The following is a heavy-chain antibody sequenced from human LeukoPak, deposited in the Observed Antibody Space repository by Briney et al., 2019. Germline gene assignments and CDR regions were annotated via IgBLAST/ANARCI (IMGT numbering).Heavy chain of an antibody. V-gene: IGHV3-23*01. J-gene: IGHJ4*02. CDR3: AKGYCGSTNCYGDY. Sequence: GGSLRPSCAASGFTFSTYAMSWVRQAPGKGLEWVSGISGSDGSTYYADSVKGRFTISRDNSKNTLYLQMNSPRAEDTAVYYCAKGYCGSTNCYGDYWGQGTLVTVSS. CDR2: ISGSDGST. D-gene: IGHD2-2*01. CDR1: GFTFSTYA.